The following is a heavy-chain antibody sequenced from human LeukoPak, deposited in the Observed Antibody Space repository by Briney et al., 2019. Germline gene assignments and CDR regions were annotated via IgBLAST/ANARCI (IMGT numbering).Heavy chain of an antibody. J-gene: IGHJ4*02. V-gene: IGHV3-30*02. D-gene: IGHD5-24*01. CDR1: GFTFSSYG. CDR2: IRYDGSNK. Sequence: GGSLRLSCAASGFTFSSYGMHWVRQAAGKGLEWVAFIRYDGSNKYYADSVKGRFTISRDNSKNTLYLQMNSLRAEDTAAYYCAKDWGDGYGPDYWGQGTLVTVSS. CDR3: AKDWGDGYGPDY.